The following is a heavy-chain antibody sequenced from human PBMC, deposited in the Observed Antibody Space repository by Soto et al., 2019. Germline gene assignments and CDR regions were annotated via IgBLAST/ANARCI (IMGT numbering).Heavy chain of an antibody. CDR2: ISNDGSNE. D-gene: IGHD3-10*01. J-gene: IGHJ4*02. V-gene: IGHV3-30*18. CDR1: GFTFSSYG. Sequence: GGSLRLSCAASGFTFSSYGMHWVHQAPGKGLEWVARISNDGSNEYYVDSVKGRFTISRDNSKNTLYLQMDSLRAEDTAVYYCAKGEVRGIIPSYFDYWGLGTLVTVSS. CDR3: AKGEVRGIIPSYFDY.